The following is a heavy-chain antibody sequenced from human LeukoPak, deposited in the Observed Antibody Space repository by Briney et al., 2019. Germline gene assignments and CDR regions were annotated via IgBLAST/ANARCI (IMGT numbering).Heavy chain of an antibody. Sequence: ASVKVSCKASGYTFTSYDINWVRQATGQVLEWMGWMNPNSGNTGYAQKFQGRVTITRNTSISTAYMELSSLRSEDTAVYYCAVYCSSTSCPFDYWGQGTLVTVSS. V-gene: IGHV1-8*03. CDR3: AVYCSSTSCPFDY. J-gene: IGHJ4*02. CDR1: GYTFTSYD. D-gene: IGHD2-2*01. CDR2: MNPNSGNT.